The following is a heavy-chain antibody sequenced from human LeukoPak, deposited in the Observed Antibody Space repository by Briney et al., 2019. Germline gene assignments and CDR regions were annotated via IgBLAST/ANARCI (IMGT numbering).Heavy chain of an antibody. CDR2: ISSRSSTI. D-gene: IGHD6-13*01. CDR1: GFTFSSYS. V-gene: IGHV3-48*04. CDR3: ARDRAATFDY. Sequence: GGSLRLSCAASGFTFSSYSMNWVRQAPGKGLEWVSYISSRSSTIYYADSVKGRFTISRDNAKNSLYLQMDSLRAEDTAVYYCARDRAATFDYWGQGTLVTVSS. J-gene: IGHJ4*02.